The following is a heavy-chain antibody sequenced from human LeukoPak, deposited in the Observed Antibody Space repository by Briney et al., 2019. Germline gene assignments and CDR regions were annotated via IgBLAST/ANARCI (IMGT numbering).Heavy chain of an antibody. CDR1: GFTFSSYA. Sequence: PGGSLRLSCAASGFTFSSYAMSWVRQAPGKGLEWVSAISGSGGSTYYPDSVKGRLTISRDNSKNTLYLQMNSLRAEDTAVYYCAKDQRGNFDYWGQGTLVTVSS. J-gene: IGHJ4*02. D-gene: IGHD3-10*01. V-gene: IGHV3-23*01. CDR2: ISGSGGST. CDR3: AKDQRGNFDY.